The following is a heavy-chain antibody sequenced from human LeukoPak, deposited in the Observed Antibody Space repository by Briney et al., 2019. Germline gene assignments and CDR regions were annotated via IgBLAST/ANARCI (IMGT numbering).Heavy chain of an antibody. J-gene: IGHJ4*02. D-gene: IGHD4-17*01. CDR3: SKGDDYGDYLGGLFDY. V-gene: IGHV3-23*01. CDR2: ISGSGGST. CDR1: GFTFSSYA. Sequence: PGGSLRLSCAASGFTFSSYAMSWVRQAPGKGLEWVSAISGSGGSTYYADSVKGRFTISRDNSKNTLYLQMNSLRAEDTAVYYCSKGDDYGDYLGGLFDYWGQGTLVTGSS.